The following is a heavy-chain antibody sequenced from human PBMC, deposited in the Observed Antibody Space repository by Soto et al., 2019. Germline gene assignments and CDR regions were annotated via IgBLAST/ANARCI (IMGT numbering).Heavy chain of an antibody. CDR2: INGDGNSI. Sequence: GGSLRLSCAASGFPFSSYWMHWVRQAPGKGLVWVSRINGDGNSISYADSVKGRFTISRDNAKNTLYLQMNSLRAEDAAVYYCTRRGCSTTGCYFNWGRGTLVTVS. D-gene: IGHD2-2*01. V-gene: IGHV3-74*01. J-gene: IGHJ4*02. CDR1: GFPFSSYW. CDR3: TRRGCSTTGCYFN.